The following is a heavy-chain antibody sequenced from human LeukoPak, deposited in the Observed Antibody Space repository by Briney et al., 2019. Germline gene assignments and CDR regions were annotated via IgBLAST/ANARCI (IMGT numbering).Heavy chain of an antibody. CDR1: GGPISSYY. V-gene: IGHV4-59*01. CDR2: IYYSGST. D-gene: IGHD4-11*01. Sequence: PSETLSLTCTVSGGPISSYYWSWIRQPPGKGLEWIGYIYYSGSTNYNPSLKSRVTISVDTSKNQFSLKLSSVTAADTAVYYCARADYSNLSLYYYGMDVWGQGTTVTVSS. J-gene: IGHJ6*02. CDR3: ARADYSNLSLYYYGMDV.